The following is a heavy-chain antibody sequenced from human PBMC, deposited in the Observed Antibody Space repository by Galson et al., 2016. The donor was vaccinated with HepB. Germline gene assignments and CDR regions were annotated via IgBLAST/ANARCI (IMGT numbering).Heavy chain of an antibody. D-gene: IGHD3-16*01. CDR1: GFTFSIYW. V-gene: IGHV3-7*01. CDR2: LKQDGSDK. Sequence: SLRLSCAASGFTFSIYWMSWVRQAPGKGLECVANLKQDGSDKYYVDSVMGRFTISRDNAKNSLYLQMNSLSAEDTAVYYCATGGSRGISDAFGFWGQGTLVTVSS. CDR3: ATGGSRGISDAFGF. J-gene: IGHJ4*02.